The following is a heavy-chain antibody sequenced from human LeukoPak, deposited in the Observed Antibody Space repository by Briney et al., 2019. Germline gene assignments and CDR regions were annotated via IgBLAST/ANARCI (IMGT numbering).Heavy chain of an antibody. V-gene: IGHV3-21*01. CDR3: ARASGDIVETATMGSY. CDR2: ISSSSSSI. Sequence: GGSLRLSCAASGFTFNSYSMNWVRQAPGKGLEWVSSISSSSSSIYYADSVRGRFTISRDNAKNSLYLQMNSLRAEDTAVYYCARASGDIVETATMGSYWGQGTLVTVSS. D-gene: IGHD5-18*01. J-gene: IGHJ4*02. CDR1: GFTFNSYS.